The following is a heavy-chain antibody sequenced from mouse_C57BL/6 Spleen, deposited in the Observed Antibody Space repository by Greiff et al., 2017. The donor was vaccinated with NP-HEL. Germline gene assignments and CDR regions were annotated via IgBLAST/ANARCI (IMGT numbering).Heavy chain of an antibody. CDR2: IYPGNSDT. V-gene: IGHV1-5*01. J-gene: IGHJ1*03. CDR1: GYTFTSYW. Sequence: EVQLQQSGTVLARPGASVKMSCKASGYTFTSYWMHWVKQRPGQGLEWIGAIYPGNSDTSYNQKFKGKAKLTAVTSASTAYMELSSLTNEDSAVYYCTRSGGGSSEGWYFDVWGTGTTVTVSS. D-gene: IGHD1-1*01. CDR3: TRSGGGSSEGWYFDV.